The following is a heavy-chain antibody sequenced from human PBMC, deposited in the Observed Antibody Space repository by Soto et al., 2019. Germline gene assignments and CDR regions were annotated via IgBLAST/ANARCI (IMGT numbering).Heavy chain of an antibody. J-gene: IGHJ6*02. CDR2: IYYSGST. Sequence: PSETLSLTCTVSGVSVSSGSYYWSWIRQPPGKGLEWIGYIYYSGSTNYNPSLKSRVTISVDTSKNQFSLKLSSVTAADTAMYYCARTESGYSYGFADVWGQGTTVTVSS. CDR3: ARTESGYSYGFADV. V-gene: IGHV4-61*01. D-gene: IGHD5-18*01. CDR1: GVSVSSGSYY.